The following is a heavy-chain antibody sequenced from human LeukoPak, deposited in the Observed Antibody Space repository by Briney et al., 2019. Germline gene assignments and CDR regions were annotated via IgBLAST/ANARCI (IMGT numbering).Heavy chain of an antibody. CDR2: IYPGDSDT. V-gene: IGHV5-51*01. CDR1: GYSFTTYG. J-gene: IGHJ5*02. CDR3: ARLEAGGATGNWFDP. Sequence: GESLKISCKGSGYSFTTYGVGWVRQMPGKGLEWMGFIYPGDSDTRYSPSFQGQVTISADESISTAYLQWNSLKTSDTAIYYCARLEAGGATGNWFDPWGQGTLVTVSS. D-gene: IGHD4/OR15-4a*01.